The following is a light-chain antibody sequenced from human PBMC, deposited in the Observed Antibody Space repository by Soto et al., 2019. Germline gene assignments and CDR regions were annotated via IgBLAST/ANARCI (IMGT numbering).Light chain of an antibody. CDR3: QQFGSSRT. CDR2: GTS. J-gene: IGKJ1*01. CDR1: QSVSRSY. Sequence: EIVLTQSPGTLSLSPGERATLSCRASQSVSRSYFAWYQQKPGQAPRLLIYGTSSRATGIPDRFSGSGSGTDFTLTIARLEPEDFAVYYCQQFGSSRTFGQGTKVEIK. V-gene: IGKV3-20*01.